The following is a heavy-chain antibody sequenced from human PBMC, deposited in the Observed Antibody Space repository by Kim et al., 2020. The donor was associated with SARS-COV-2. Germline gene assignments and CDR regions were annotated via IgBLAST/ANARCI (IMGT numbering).Heavy chain of an antibody. Sequence: GGSLRLSCAASGFTSSSYWMSWVRQAPGKGLEWVANIKQDGSEKYYVDSVKGRFTISRDNAKNSLYLQMNSLRAEDTAVYYCARDLFDSSSSESHYYYYYGMDVWGQGTTVTVSS. CDR3: ARDLFDSSSSESHYYYYYGMDV. D-gene: IGHD6-6*01. V-gene: IGHV3-7*03. J-gene: IGHJ6*02. CDR1: GFTSSSYW. CDR2: IKQDGSEK.